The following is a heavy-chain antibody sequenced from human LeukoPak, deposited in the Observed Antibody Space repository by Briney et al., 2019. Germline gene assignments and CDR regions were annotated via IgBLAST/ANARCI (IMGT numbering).Heavy chain of an antibody. V-gene: IGHV1-2*02. Sequence: GASVTVSFTASGYTFTVYYMHWVRQAPGQGGGWVGWINPNRGGTNYTQKFQGRVTMTRDTSISTAYMELSRLTSDDTAVHYCAREIVGATPGVYYYGMDVWRQRTTVSV. CDR2: INPNRGGT. CDR1: GYTFTVYY. J-gene: IGHJ6*02. D-gene: IGHD1-26*01. CDR3: AREIVGATPGVYYYGMDV.